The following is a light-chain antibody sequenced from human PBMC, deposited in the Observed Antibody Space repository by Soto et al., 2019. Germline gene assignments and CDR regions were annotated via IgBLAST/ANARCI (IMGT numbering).Light chain of an antibody. CDR2: AAS. CDR3: KQSYSTLN. Sequence: DIQMTHSPSSLSASVVDRVTITFLASHSISSYLNWYQQKPGKAPKLLIYAASSLQSGVPSRFSGSGSGTDFTLTISSLQPEDFATYYCKQSYSTLNFGGGTKVDIK. J-gene: IGKJ4*01. V-gene: IGKV1-39*01. CDR1: HSISSY.